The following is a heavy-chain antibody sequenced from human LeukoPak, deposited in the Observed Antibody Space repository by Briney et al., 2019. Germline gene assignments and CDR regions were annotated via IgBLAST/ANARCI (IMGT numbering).Heavy chain of an antibody. Sequence: GGSLRLSCAASGFTFTSYAMSWVRQAPGKGLEWVSAISGSGGSTYYADSVKGRFTISSDNSKNTLYLQMNSLRAEDTAVYYCAKRGAEVGVTVAPGDYWGQGTLVTVSS. CDR1: GFTFTSYA. CDR2: ISGSGGST. CDR3: AKRGAEVGVTVAPGDY. D-gene: IGHD3-16*02. J-gene: IGHJ4*02. V-gene: IGHV3-23*01.